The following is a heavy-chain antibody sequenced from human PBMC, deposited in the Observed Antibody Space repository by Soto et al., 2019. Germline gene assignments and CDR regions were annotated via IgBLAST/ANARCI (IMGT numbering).Heavy chain of an antibody. CDR3: AREVAIAPRRGPPRPDY. Sequence: QVQLVQSGAEVKKPGASVKVSCKASGYTFTTYLISWVRQAPGQGLEWVGWISTYNGNTKYAQNLKGRVTMTTDTSTSTAYMELRSLRSDDTAVYYCAREVAIAPRRGPPRPDYWGQGTLVTVSS. CDR2: ISTYNGNT. CDR1: GYTFTTYL. V-gene: IGHV1-18*04. J-gene: IGHJ4*02. D-gene: IGHD6-6*01.